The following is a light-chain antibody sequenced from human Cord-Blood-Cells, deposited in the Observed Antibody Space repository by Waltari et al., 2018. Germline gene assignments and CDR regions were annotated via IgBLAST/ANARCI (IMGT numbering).Light chain of an antibody. V-gene: IGLV2-14*01. Sequence: QSALTQPASVSGSPGPSITIPCPGTSSDVGGSNYVSWYQQHPGKAPKLMIYDVSNRPSGVSNRFSGSKSGNTASLTISGLQAEDEADYYCSSYTSSSTLVFGGGTKLTVL. CDR3: SSYTSSSTLV. J-gene: IGLJ2*01. CDR2: DVS. CDR1: SSDVGGSNY.